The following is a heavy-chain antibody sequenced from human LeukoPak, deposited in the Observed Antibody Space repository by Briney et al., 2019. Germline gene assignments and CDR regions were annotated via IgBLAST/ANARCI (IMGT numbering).Heavy chain of an antibody. V-gene: IGHV4-61*08. CDR1: GGSISSGDYY. CDR2: IYYSGST. Sequence: PSETLSLTCTVSGGSISSGDYYWSWIRPPPGKGLEWIGYIYYSGSTNYNPSLKSRVTISVDTSKNQFSLKRSSVTAADTAVYYCARGGVLLWFGELSGSWFDPWGQGTLVTVSS. D-gene: IGHD3-10*01. CDR3: ARGGVLLWFGELSGSWFDP. J-gene: IGHJ5*02.